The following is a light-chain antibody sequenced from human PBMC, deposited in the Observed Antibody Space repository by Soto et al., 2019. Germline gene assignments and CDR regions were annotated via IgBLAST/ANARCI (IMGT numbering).Light chain of an antibody. CDR2: GAS. CDR1: QSVNIY. Sequence: IVMAQSQATLSVSPAERATLSCWARQSVNIYLAWYHQKHAQAPMLLIFGASSRATGIPARLSGSGSGTVFNLTISRLPSEVSAFYCCQQYDDWLRLTFGGGTKVDIK. CDR3: QQYDDWLRLT. J-gene: IGKJ4*01. V-gene: IGKV3D-15*01.